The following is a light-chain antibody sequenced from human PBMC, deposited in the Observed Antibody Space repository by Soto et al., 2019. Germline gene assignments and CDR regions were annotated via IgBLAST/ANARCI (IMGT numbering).Light chain of an antibody. CDR1: SSNIGAGYD. J-gene: IGLJ3*02. CDR2: GNT. Sequence: VLTQAASVSGAPGQRVTISCTGSSSNIGAGYDVQWYQHLPGTAPKLLIHGNTNRPSGVPDRFSGSKSGTSASLAITALQAEDEGDYYCQSYDTTLSSWVFGGGTKVTVL. CDR3: QSYDTTLSSWV. V-gene: IGLV1-40*01.